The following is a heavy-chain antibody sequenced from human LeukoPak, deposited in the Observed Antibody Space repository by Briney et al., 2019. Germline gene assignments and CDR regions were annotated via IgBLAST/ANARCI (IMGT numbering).Heavy chain of an antibody. Sequence: PGGSLRLSCAASGFTFSSYGMHWVRQAPGKGLEWVAVISYDGSNKYYADSVKGRFTISRDNSKNTLYLQMNSLRAEDTAAYYCAKPNYGDYPDYWGQGTLVTVSS. J-gene: IGHJ4*02. CDR1: GFTFSSYG. CDR3: AKPNYGDYPDY. V-gene: IGHV3-30*18. CDR2: ISYDGSNK. D-gene: IGHD4-17*01.